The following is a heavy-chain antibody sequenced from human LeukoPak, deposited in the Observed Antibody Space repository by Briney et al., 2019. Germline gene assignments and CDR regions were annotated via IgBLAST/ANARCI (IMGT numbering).Heavy chain of an antibody. Sequence: SETLSLTCTVSGGSISSGGYYWGWIRQHPGKGLEWIGYIYYSGSTYYNPSLKSRVTISVDTSKNQFSLKLSSVTAADTAVYYCARAFYDFWSGRRFDPWGQGTLVTVSS. J-gene: IGHJ5*02. CDR1: GGSISSGGYY. CDR3: ARAFYDFWSGRRFDP. D-gene: IGHD3-3*01. V-gene: IGHV4-31*03. CDR2: IYYSGST.